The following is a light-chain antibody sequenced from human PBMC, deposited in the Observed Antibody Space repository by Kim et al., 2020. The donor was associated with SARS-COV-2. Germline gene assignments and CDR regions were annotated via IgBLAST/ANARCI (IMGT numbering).Light chain of an antibody. V-gene: IGKV3-15*01. J-gene: IGKJ1*01. CDR1: QNINTD. CDR3: QQYGNWLTST. CDR2: AAS. Sequence: EIVMSQSPATLSVSPGESATLSCRASQNINTDLAWYQQKPGEAPRLLIHAASTRATGIPARFSGSGSGTEFSLTISSLQSEDCAVYYCQQYGNWLTSTFGQGTKVDIK.